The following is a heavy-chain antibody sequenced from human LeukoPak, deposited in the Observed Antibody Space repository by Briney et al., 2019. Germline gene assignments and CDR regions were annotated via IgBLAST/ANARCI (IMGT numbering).Heavy chain of an antibody. CDR2: VNLQGST. CDR3: ARGPTVTTHFDY. V-gene: IGHV4-4*02. J-gene: IGHJ4*02. Sequence: SGTLSLTCGVSGGSISNTNWWTWVRQPPGKGLEWIGEVNLQGSTNYNPSLKSRVTISVDTSKNQFSLKLSSVTAADTAVYYCARGPTVTTHFDYWGQGTLVTVSS. CDR1: GGSISNTNW. D-gene: IGHD4-17*01.